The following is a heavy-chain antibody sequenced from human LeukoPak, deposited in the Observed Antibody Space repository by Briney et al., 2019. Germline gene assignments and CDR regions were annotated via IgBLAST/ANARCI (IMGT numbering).Heavy chain of an antibody. V-gene: IGHV3-15*01. CDR3: STDFGYCSGGSCYPSGYYYYYYGMDV. CDR1: GFTFSSYE. J-gene: IGHJ6*02. D-gene: IGHD2-15*01. CDR2: IKSKTDGGTT. Sequence: GGSLRLSCAASGFTFSSYEMSWVRQAPGKGLEWVGRIKSKTDGGTTGYAAPVKGRFTISRDDSKNTLYLQMNSLKTDDAAEYYCSTDFGYCSGGSCYPSGYYYYYYGMDVWGQGTTVTVSS.